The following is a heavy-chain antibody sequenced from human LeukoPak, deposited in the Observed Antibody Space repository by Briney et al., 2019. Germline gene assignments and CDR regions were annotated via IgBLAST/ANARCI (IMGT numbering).Heavy chain of an antibody. Sequence: SETLSLTCTVSGDSISSHYWSWIRQPPGKGLEWIAYIYDTGTTVSNPSLKSRVSMSLDRSKNEFSPQLTSVTAADTAVYYCAGIWYSSGYYFDYWGQGTLVTVSS. CDR1: GDSISSHY. CDR3: AGIWYSSGYYFDY. CDR2: IYDTGTT. D-gene: IGHD6-19*01. V-gene: IGHV4-59*11. J-gene: IGHJ4*02.